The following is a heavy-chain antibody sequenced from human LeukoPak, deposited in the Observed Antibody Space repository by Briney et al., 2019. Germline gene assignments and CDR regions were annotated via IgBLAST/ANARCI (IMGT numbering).Heavy chain of an antibody. CDR2: MNQDGSAV. CDR3: AGTVPGHPDDYFDH. CDR1: GFTFSRHW. D-gene: IGHD6-19*01. Sequence: GGSLRLSCAASGFTFSRHWMSWVRQAPGKGLERVAHMNQDGSAVYSIDSVKGRFTISRDNDKNSLYLHMSGLTVADTAVYYCAGTVPGHPDDYFDHWGQGTLVAVSS. J-gene: IGHJ4*02. V-gene: IGHV3-7*01.